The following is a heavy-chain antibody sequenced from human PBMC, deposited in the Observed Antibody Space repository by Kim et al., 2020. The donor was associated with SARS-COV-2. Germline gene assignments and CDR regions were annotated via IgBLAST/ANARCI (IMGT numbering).Heavy chain of an antibody. CDR3: AKDGPGEYQLAYYYYYYYMDV. D-gene: IGHD2-2*01. V-gene: IGHV3-30*18. CDR2: ISYDGSNK. J-gene: IGHJ6*03. CDR1: GFTFSSYG. Sequence: GGSLRLSCAASGFTFSSYGMHWVRQAPGKGLEWVAVISYDGSNKYYADSVKGRFTISRDNSKSTLYLQMNSLRAEDTAVYYCAKDGPGEYQLAYYYYYYYMDVWGKGTTVTVSS.